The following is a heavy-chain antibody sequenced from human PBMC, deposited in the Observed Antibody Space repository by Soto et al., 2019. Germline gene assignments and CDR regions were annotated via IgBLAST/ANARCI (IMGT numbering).Heavy chain of an antibody. CDR3: ARILGYCSGGSCDY. J-gene: IGHJ4*02. CDR1: GYTFTSFA. Sequence: GASVKVSCKASGYTFTSFAMHWVRQAPGQSLEWLGWINAGNGNTKYSQNFQGRVTITRHTSASTAYMELSSLRSEDTAVYYCARILGYCSGGSCDYWGQGTLVTVSS. CDR2: INAGNGNT. V-gene: IGHV1-3*01. D-gene: IGHD2-15*01.